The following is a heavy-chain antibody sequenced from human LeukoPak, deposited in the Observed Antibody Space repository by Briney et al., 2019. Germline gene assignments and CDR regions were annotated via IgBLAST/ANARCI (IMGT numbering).Heavy chain of an antibody. V-gene: IGHV1-69*13. D-gene: IGHD6-19*01. CDR1: GGTFSSYA. J-gene: IGHJ4*02. CDR2: IIPIFGTA. CDR3: ARGPYSSGWYLDY. Sequence: GASVKVSCEASGGTFSSYAISWVRQAPGQGLEWMGGIIPIFGTANYAQKFQGRVTITADESTSTAYMELSSLRSEDTAVYYCARGPYSSGWYLDYWGQGTLVTVSS.